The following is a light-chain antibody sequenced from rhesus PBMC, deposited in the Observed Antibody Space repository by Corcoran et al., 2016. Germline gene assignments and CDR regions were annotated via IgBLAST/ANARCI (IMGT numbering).Light chain of an antibody. J-gene: IGKJ4*01. CDR1: QNIYSN. CDR2: AAS. V-gene: IGKV1S12*01. Sequence: DIQMTQSPSALSASVGDRVTISCRASQNIYSNLAWYQQKPGKAPNLRIYAASRLQTGIPSRFSCSGSGTEFTLTISSLQPEDAATYYCQHYYDKPLTFGGGTKVDI. CDR3: QHYYDKPLT.